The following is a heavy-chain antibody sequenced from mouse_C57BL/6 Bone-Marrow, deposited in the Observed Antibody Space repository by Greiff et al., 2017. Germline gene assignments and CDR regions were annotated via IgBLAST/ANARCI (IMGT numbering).Heavy chain of an antibody. CDR3: ARHYYYGSSHYCDY. CDR1: GYTFTDYY. Sequence: EVQLQQSGPELVKPGASVKISCKASGYTFTDYYLNWVKQSHGKSLEWIGDINPNNGGTSYNQKFKGKATLTVDKSSSTAYMELRSLTSEDSAVYYCARHYYYGSSHYCDYWGQGTTLTVSS. D-gene: IGHD1-1*01. J-gene: IGHJ2*01. CDR2: INPNNGGT. V-gene: IGHV1-26*01.